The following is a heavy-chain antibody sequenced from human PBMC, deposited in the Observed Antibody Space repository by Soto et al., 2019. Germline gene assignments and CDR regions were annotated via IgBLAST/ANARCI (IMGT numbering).Heavy chain of an antibody. V-gene: IGHV4-59*12. CDR3: AREVDGYSQFDD. CDR2: IYYSGST. D-gene: IGHD4-4*01. J-gene: IGHJ4*02. CDR1: GGSIISYY. Sequence: WAQLAITCTVSGGSIISYYWSWIRQPPGKGLEWIGYIYYSGSTNYNPSLKSRVTISVDTSKNQFSLKLSSVTAADTAVYYCAREVDGYSQFDDWGQGTLVTVSS.